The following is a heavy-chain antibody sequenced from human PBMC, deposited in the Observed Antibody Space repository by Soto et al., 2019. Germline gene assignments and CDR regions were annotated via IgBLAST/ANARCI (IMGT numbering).Heavy chain of an antibody. CDR3: ARDSPYQLLSL. V-gene: IGHV1-3*01. D-gene: IGHD2-2*01. J-gene: IGHJ4*02. Sequence: QVQLVQSGAEVKKPGASVKVSCKASGYTFTSYAMHWVRQAPGQRLEWMGWINAGNGNTKYSQKFQGRVTITRDTSASRAYMELSSVRSEDTAVYCCARDSPYQLLSLWGQGTLVTVSS. CDR2: INAGNGNT. CDR1: GYTFTSYA.